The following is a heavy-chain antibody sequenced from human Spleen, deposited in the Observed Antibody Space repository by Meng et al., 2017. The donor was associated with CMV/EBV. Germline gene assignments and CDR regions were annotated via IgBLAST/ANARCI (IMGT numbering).Heavy chain of an antibody. CDR3: ARGSIAADP. Sequence: SQTLSLTCAVSGGSFSGYYWSWIRQPPGKGLEWIGEINHSGSTNYNPSLKSRVTISVDTSKNQFSLKLSSVTAADTALYYCARGSIAADPWGQGALVTVSS. CDR1: GGSFSGYY. CDR2: INHSGST. V-gene: IGHV4-34*01. D-gene: IGHD6-6*01. J-gene: IGHJ5*02.